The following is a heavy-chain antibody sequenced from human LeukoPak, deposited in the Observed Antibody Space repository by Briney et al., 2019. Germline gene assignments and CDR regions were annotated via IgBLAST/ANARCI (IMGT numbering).Heavy chain of an antibody. J-gene: IGHJ6*02. V-gene: IGHV1-46*01. CDR2: INPSGGST. Sequence: ASVKVSCKASGYTFTSYYMHWVRQAPGQGLEWMGIINPSGGSTSYAQKFQGRVTMTRDTSTSTVYMELSSLRSEDTAVHYCASPVTMVRGVISPYYYGMDVWGQGTTVTVSS. D-gene: IGHD3-10*01. CDR1: GYTFTSYY. CDR3: ASPVTMVRGVISPYYYGMDV.